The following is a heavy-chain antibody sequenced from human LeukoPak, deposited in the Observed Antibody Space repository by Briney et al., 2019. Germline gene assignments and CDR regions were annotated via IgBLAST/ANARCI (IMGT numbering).Heavy chain of an antibody. CDR2: INTKTGDP. CDR3: ARGGGGAVVPAL. Sequence: GASVKVSCKGSGYTFSKYAMNWVRQAPGQGLEWMGWINTKTGDPTYSQGFTGRFVFSLETSVSTAYLQINSLKAEDTAVYYCARGGGGAVVPALWGQGTLITVSS. V-gene: IGHV7-4-1*02. D-gene: IGHD2-2*01. CDR1: GYTFSKYA. J-gene: IGHJ4*02.